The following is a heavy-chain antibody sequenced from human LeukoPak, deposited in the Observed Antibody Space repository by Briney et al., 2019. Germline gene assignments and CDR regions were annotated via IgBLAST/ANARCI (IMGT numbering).Heavy chain of an antibody. CDR3: ARDRRDSSWFDP. CDR1: GGSISSSGYY. CDR2: TYYSGST. V-gene: IGHV4-39*07. Sequence: LETLSLTCTVSGGSISSSGYYWGWIRQPPGKGLEWIGSTYYSGSTYYNPSLKSRGTISVDTSKNQFSLKLSSVSAADTAVYYCARDRRDSSWFDPWGQGTLVTVSS. J-gene: IGHJ5*02.